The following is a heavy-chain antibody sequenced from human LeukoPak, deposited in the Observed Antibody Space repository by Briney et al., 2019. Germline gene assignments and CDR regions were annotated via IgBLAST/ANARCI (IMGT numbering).Heavy chain of an antibody. CDR3: ARVLLGSWDWFDP. CDR2: INPDGSTT. D-gene: IGHD3-10*01. CDR1: GFTFNNYW. V-gene: IGHV3-74*01. J-gene: IGHJ5*02. Sequence: GGSLRLSCAASGFTFNNYWMHWVRQAPGKGLVWVSRINPDGSTTNYADSVKGRFTISRDNAKNTLYLQMNSLRAEDTAVYYCARVLLGSWDWFDPWGQGTLVTVSS.